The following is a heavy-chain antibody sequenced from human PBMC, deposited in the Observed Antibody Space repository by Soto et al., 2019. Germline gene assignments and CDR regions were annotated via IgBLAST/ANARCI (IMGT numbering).Heavy chain of an antibody. J-gene: IGHJ6*02. CDR1: GYTFTNYD. V-gene: IGHV1-18*01. CDR3: AWGYYLGSGRPTPGGMDG. D-gene: IGHD3-10*01. Sequence: QVHLVQSGAEVKKPGASVKVSCKASGYTFTNYDINWVRQAPGQGLEWMGWISTYTGNTNYAQKLQGRVTMTTDTDNPSCAQTLMGRVTMTTDTATSTANMELRSLRSDDTAVYYWAWGYYLGSGRPTPGGMDGWGQGATVTVAS. CDR2: ISTYTGNT.